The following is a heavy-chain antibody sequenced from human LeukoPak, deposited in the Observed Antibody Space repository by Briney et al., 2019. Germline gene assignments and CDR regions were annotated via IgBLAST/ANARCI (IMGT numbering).Heavy chain of an antibody. Sequence: HPGGSLRLSCAASGFTFSSYAMSWVRQAPGKGLEWVSAISGSGSSTYYADSVKGRFTISRDNSKNTLYPQMNSLRAEDTAVYYCASSPWGLVGATRQYYFDYWGQGTLVTVSS. CDR1: GFTFSSYA. CDR3: ASSPWGLVGATRQYYFDY. CDR2: ISGSGSST. D-gene: IGHD1-26*01. J-gene: IGHJ4*02. V-gene: IGHV3-23*01.